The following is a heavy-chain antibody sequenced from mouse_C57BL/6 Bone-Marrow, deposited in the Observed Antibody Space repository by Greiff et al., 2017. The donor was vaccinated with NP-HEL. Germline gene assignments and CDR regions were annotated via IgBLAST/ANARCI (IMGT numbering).Heavy chain of an antibody. CDR3: ANLLWYPFDY. Sequence: QVQLQQPGAELVKPGASVKLSCKASGYTFTSYWMQWVKQRPGQGLEWIGEIDPSASYTNYNQKFKGKATLTVDTSSSTAYMQLSSLTSEDSAVYYCANLLWYPFDYWGQGTTLTVSS. CDR1: GYTFTSYW. J-gene: IGHJ2*01. V-gene: IGHV1-50*01. D-gene: IGHD2-1*01. CDR2: IDPSASYT.